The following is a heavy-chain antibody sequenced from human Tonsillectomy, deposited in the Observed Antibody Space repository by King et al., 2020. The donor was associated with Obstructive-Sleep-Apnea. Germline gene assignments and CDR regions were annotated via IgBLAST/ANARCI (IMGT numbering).Heavy chain of an antibody. CDR2: IRSKANSYAT. D-gene: IGHD5-24*01. Sequence: EVQLVESGGGLVQPGGSLKLSCAASGFTFSGAAMHWVRQASGKGLEWVGRIRSKANSYATAYAASVKVRFTISRDDSKITAYLQMNSLKTEDTAVYYCTRPEMATNRNAFDIWGQGTMVTVSS. CDR3: TRPEMATNRNAFDI. CDR1: GFTFSGAA. V-gene: IGHV3-73*01. J-gene: IGHJ3*02.